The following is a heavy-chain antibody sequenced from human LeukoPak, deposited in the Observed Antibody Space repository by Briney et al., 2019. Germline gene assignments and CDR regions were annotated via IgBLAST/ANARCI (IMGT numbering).Heavy chain of an antibody. V-gene: IGHV4-59*01. J-gene: IGHJ4*02. D-gene: IGHD2-15*01. CDR2: IYYSGIT. CDR3: AKAGYANYFDY. Sequence: SETLSLTCTVSDDSISTYYWSWIRQPPGKGLEWIGYIYYSGITKYNPSLKSRVTMSVDTSKNQFSLKLSSVTAADTAVYHCAKAGYANYFDYWGQGTLVTVSS. CDR1: DDSISTYY.